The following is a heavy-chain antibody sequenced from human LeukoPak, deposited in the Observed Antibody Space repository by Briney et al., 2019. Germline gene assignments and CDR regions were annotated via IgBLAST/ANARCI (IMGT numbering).Heavy chain of an antibody. CDR3: ARGGELLSIAAAGLYNWFDP. V-gene: IGHV4-59*12. CDR1: GGSISSYY. Sequence: SETLSLTCTVSGGSISSYYWSWIRQPPGKGLEWIGYIYYSGSTNYNPSLKSRVTISVDTSKNQFSLKLSSVTAADTAVYYCARGGELLSIAAAGLYNWFDPWGQGTLVTVSS. CDR2: IYYSGST. J-gene: IGHJ5*02. D-gene: IGHD6-13*01.